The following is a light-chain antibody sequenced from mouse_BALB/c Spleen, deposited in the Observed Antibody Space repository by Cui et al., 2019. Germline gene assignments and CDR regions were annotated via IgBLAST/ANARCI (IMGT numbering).Light chain of an antibody. CDR3: QQWSSYPWT. V-gene: IGKV4-80*01. J-gene: IGKJ1*01. CDR2: STS. Sequence: QIVLTHSPAIMSASLGEENTLTCSASSSVSYMHWYQQKSSTSPKLLIYSTSDLTSGVPYRFSGGGSGTFYSLPISSVEAEDAADYYCQQWSSYPWTFGGGTKLEIK. CDR1: SSVSY.